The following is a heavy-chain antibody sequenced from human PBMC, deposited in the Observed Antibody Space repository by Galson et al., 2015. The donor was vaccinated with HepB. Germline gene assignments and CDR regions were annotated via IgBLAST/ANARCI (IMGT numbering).Heavy chain of an antibody. J-gene: IGHJ6*03. V-gene: IGHV3-7*03. CDR3: ARGEYSYGHYYNYYMDV. Sequence: SLRLSCAASEFTFSRYWMSWVRQAPGKGLEWVASIKQDGSEKYFVDSVKGRFAISRDNAKNSLYLQMNRLRAEDTAVYYCARGEYSYGHYYNYYMDVWGKGTTVTVSS. CDR2: IKQDGSEK. CDR1: EFTFSRYW. D-gene: IGHD5-18*01.